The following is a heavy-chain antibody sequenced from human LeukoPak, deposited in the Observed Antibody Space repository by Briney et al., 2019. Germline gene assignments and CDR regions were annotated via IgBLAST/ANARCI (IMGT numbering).Heavy chain of an antibody. CDR3: AYDSRNDYYYYGMDV. D-gene: IGHD3-22*01. V-gene: IGHV1-69*02. J-gene: IGHJ6*02. CDR2: IIPILGIA. Sequence: PVKVSCKASGGTFSSYTISWVRQAPGQGLEWMGRIIPILGIANYAQKFQGRVTITADKSTSTAYMELSSLRSEDTAVYYCAYDSRNDYYYYGMDVWGQGTTVTVSS. CDR1: GGTFSSYT.